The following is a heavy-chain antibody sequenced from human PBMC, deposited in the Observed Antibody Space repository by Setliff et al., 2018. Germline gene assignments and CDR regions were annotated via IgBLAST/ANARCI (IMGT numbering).Heavy chain of an antibody. CDR3: AHTSGGGNSACFDY. J-gene: IGHJ4*02. D-gene: IGHD4-4*01. Sequence: SGPTLVNPTQTLTLTCSFSGFSLRSSGMAVGWIRQPPGKALEWLALIYWDDVKRYSPFLKNRLTITQDTSKNQAVLTMTNMDPVDTATYFCAHTSGGGNSACFDYWGQGVLVTVSS. CDR1: GFSLRSSGMA. V-gene: IGHV2-5*02. CDR2: IYWDDVK.